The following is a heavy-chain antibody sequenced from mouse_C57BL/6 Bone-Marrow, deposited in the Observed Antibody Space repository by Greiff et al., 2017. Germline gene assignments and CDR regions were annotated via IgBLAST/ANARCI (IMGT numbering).Heavy chain of an antibody. J-gene: IGHJ2*01. V-gene: IGHV1-50*01. CDR2: IDPSNSYT. CDR3: ARRDYGGY. Sequence: QVQLQQSGAELVKPGASVKLSCKASGYTFTSYWMQWVKQRPGQGLEWIGEIDPSNSYTNYNQKFKGKATLTVDTSSSTAYMRLSSLTSEDSAVYYCARRDYGGYWGQGTTLTVSS. D-gene: IGHD1-2*01. CDR1: GYTFTSYW.